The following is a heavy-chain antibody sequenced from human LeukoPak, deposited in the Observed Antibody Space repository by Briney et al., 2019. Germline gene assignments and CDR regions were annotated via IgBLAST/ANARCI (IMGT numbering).Heavy chain of an antibody. CDR2: ISGSSIIV. V-gene: IGHV3-48*02. CDR3: ATWGSIFGVTFFDY. J-gene: IGHJ4*02. CDR1: GFTFSSFS. Sequence: GGSLRLSCAASGFTFSSFSMNWVRQAPGKGLEWLSYISGSSIIVYYGDSVKGRFTISRDNAKNSLYLQMNSLRDEDTAVYYCATWGSIFGVTFFDYWGQGTLVTVSS. D-gene: IGHD3-3*01.